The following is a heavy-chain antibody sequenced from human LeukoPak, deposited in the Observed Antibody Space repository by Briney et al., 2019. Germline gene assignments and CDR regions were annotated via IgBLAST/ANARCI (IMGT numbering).Heavy chain of an antibody. CDR1: GFTFSSYA. Sequence: PGGSLRLSCAASGFTFSSYAMSWVRQAPGKGLEWVAVIWYDGSNKYYADSVKGRFTISRDNSKNTLYLQMNSLRAEDTAVYYCARDDYGDYSTYFDYWGQGTLVTVSS. D-gene: IGHD4-17*01. J-gene: IGHJ4*02. CDR2: IWYDGSNK. V-gene: IGHV3-33*08. CDR3: ARDDYGDYSTYFDY.